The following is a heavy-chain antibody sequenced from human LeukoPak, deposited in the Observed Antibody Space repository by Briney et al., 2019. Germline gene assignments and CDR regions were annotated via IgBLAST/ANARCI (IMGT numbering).Heavy chain of an antibody. CDR2: ISWNSGSI. V-gene: IGHV3-9*01. D-gene: IGHD2-2*01. J-gene: IGHJ4*02. CDR1: GFSFDDYV. CDR3: AKDMDPYGNTRGYFDY. Sequence: GGSLRLSCAASGFSFDDYVMHWVRQAPGKGLEWVSGISWNSGSIGYADSVKGRFTISRDNAKNSLYLQMNSLRAEDTALYYCAKDMDPYGNTRGYFDYWGQGTLVTVSS.